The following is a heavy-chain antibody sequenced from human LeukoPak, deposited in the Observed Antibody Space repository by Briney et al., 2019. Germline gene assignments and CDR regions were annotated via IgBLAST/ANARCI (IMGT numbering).Heavy chain of an antibody. CDR1: GGSISSYY. J-gene: IGHJ5*02. CDR2: IYYSGST. Sequence: SETLSLTCTVSGGSISSYYWSWIRQPPGKGLEWIGYIYYSGSTNYNPSLKSRVTISVDTSKNQFSLKLSSVTAADTAVYYCARAAARARIDPWGQGTLVTVSS. D-gene: IGHD2-15*01. V-gene: IGHV4-59*08. CDR3: ARAAARARIDP.